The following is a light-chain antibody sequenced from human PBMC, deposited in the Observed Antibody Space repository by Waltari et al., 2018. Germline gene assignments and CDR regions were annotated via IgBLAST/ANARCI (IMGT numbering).Light chain of an antibody. CDR1: YYDIGNYDH. J-gene: IGLJ2*01. CDR3: CSYAGENTMI. V-gene: IGLV2-23*01. Sequence: QSALTQPAPESGSPGQPVTISRTATYYDIGNYDHASWYQQYPGKAPRLIIYEATSRPSWVSNRFSASKSGNTASLTISGLQTEDEAHYYCCSYAGENTMIFGGGTRLTVL. CDR2: EAT.